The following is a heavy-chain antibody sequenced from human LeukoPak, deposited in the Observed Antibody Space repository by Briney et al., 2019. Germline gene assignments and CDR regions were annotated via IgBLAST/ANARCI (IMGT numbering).Heavy chain of an antibody. CDR3: ARRRYGSGSFDY. V-gene: IGHV3-66*01. CDR2: IYSSGST. D-gene: IGHD3-10*01. Sequence: GGSLRLSCAASGITVSSNYMNWVRQAPGKGLEWVSVIYSSGSTYYADSVKGRFTISRDNSKNTLYLQMVSLRVEDTAVYYCARRRYGSGSFDYWGQGTLVTVSS. CDR1: GITVSSNY. J-gene: IGHJ4*02.